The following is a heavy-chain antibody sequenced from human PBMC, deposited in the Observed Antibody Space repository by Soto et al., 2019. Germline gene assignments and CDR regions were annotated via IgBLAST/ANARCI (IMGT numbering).Heavy chain of an antibody. V-gene: IGHV1-18*01. D-gene: IGHD6-13*01. J-gene: IGHJ4*02. Sequence: QVQLVQSEAEVKKPGDSVKVYCKASGYIFTNYGLSWVRQAPGQGLEWMAWISPYDGNTHYAQNLQGRVTVTTDTSTSTAYMELRSLRSDDTAVYFCARDDRAAAAGTTYYFDYWGQGTLVTVSS. CDR3: ARDDRAAAAGTTYYFDY. CDR2: ISPYDGNT. CDR1: GYIFTNYG.